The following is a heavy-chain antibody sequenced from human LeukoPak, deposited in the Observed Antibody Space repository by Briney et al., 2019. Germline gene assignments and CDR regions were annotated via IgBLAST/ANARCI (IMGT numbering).Heavy chain of an antibody. V-gene: IGHV3-48*03. CDR1: GFTFSSYE. CDR3: AELGITMIGGV. D-gene: IGHD3-10*02. Sequence: QSGGSLRLSCAASGFTFSSYEMNWVRQAPGKGLEWASYISSSGSTIYYADSVKGRFTISRDNAKNSLYLQMNSLRAEDTAVYCCAELGITMIGGVWGKGTTVTISS. CDR2: ISSSGSTI. J-gene: IGHJ6*04.